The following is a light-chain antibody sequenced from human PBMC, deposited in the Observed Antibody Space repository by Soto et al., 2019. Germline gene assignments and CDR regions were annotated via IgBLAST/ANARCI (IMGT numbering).Light chain of an antibody. Sequence: QSVLTQPPSVSGAPGQRVTISCTGSSSNIGAGYDVRWYQQLPGTAPKLLIYGNRNRPSGVPDRVSGSKSGTSASLALTGLQAEDEADYYCQSYDSSGVVFGGGTKVTVL. CDR2: GNR. J-gene: IGLJ2*01. CDR1: SSNIGAGYD. CDR3: QSYDSSGVV. V-gene: IGLV1-40*01.